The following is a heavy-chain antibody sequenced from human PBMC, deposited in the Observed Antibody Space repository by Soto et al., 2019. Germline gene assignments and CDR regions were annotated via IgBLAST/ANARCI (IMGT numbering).Heavy chain of an antibody. CDR2: IYYSGIT. Sequence: QVQLQESGPGLVKPSETLSLTCTVSGGSISSYYWSWIRQPPGKGLEWIGYIYYSGITNYNPSLKSRVTISVDTSKNQFSLKLGSVTAADTAVYYCARDGPSIAVVGGFDIWGQGTMVTVSS. J-gene: IGHJ3*02. V-gene: IGHV4-59*01. CDR1: GGSISSYY. CDR3: ARDGPSIAVVGGFDI. D-gene: IGHD6-19*01.